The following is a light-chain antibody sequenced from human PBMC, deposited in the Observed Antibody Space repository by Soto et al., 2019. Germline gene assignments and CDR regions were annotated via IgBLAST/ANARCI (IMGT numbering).Light chain of an antibody. Sequence: QSVLTQPPSVSGAPGQRVTISCTGNSSNIGAGFDVHWYQQLPGTAPKLLIYGNINRPSGVPDRFSGSKSGTSASLAITGLQAEDEADYYCQSYDSSLSDSGVFGGGTKVTVL. J-gene: IGLJ2*01. CDR2: GNI. CDR3: QSYDSSLSDSGV. V-gene: IGLV1-40*01. CDR1: SSNIGAGFD.